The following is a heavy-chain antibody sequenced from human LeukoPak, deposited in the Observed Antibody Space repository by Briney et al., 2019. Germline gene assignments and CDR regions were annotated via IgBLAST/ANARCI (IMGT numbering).Heavy chain of an antibody. CDR3: ARAEYYDFWSGYSAHFDY. CDR2: IYHSGST. D-gene: IGHD3-3*01. Sequence: SETLSLTYAVSGGSISSSNWWSWVRQPPGKGLEWIGEIYHSGSTNYNPSLKSRVTISVDKSKNQFSLKLSSVTAADTAVYYCARAEYYDFWSGYSAHFDYWGQGTLVTVSS. CDR1: GGSISSSNW. V-gene: IGHV4-4*02. J-gene: IGHJ4*02.